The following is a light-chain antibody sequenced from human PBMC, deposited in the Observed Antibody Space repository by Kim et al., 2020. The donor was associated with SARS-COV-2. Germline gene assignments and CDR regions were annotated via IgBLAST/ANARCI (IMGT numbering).Light chain of an antibody. CDR1: SGHSSYA. J-gene: IGLJ3*02. V-gene: IGLV4-69*01. CDR3: QTWDTGIQGV. Sequence: QLVLTQSHSASDSLGASVKLTCTLSSGHSSYAIAWHQQQPEQGPRYFMKVNSDGSHNKGDGIPDRFSGSSSGSERYLTISSLQSEDEADYYCQTWDTGIQGVFGGGTQLTVL. CDR2: VNSDGSH.